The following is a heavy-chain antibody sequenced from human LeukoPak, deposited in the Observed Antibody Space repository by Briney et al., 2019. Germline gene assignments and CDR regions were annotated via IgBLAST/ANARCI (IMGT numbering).Heavy chain of an antibody. D-gene: IGHD6-19*01. V-gene: IGHV4-31*03. CDR1: GGSISSGGYY. CDR3: ASPGYSSGWYVFDY. J-gene: IGHJ4*02. Sequence: SQTLSLTCTVSGGSISSGGYYWSWIRQHPGKGLEWIGYINYRGSAYYNPPLKSRVTISVDTSKNQFSLKLSSVTAADTAVYYCASPGYSSGWYVFDYWGQGTLVTVSS. CDR2: INYRGSA.